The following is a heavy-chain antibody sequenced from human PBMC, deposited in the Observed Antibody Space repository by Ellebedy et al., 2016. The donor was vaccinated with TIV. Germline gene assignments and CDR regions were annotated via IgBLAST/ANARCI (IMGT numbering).Heavy chain of an antibody. Sequence: AASVKVSCKASGYPFISYGITWVRQAPGQGLEWMGWISGYNGNTNYAQKFQGRVTMTTDRSTSTAHMELRSLRSDDTAVYYCARFESGLFDSWGQGTPVTVSS. CDR2: ISGYNGNT. J-gene: IGHJ4*02. CDR3: ARFESGLFDS. D-gene: IGHD1-14*01. CDR1: GYPFISYG. V-gene: IGHV1-18*01.